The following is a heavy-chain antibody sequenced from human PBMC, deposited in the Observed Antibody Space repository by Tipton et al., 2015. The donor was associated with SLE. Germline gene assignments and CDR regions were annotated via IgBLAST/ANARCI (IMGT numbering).Heavy chain of an antibody. D-gene: IGHD5-24*01. J-gene: IGHJ4*02. CDR1: GDSISSSSYY. V-gene: IGHV4-39*07. CDR3: ARDGDGYKLDY. CDR2: FYYSGNT. Sequence: TLSLTCTVSGDSISSSSYYWGWIRQPPGKGLEWIGTFYYSGNTYFNPSLKSRVTISVDTSKNQFSLRLSSVTGADTAVYYCARDGDGYKLDYWGQGALVTVSS.